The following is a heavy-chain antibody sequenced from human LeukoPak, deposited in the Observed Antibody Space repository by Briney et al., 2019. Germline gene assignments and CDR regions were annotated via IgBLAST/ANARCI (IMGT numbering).Heavy chain of an antibody. V-gene: IGHV3-48*02. Sequence: GGSLRLSCAASGFTFSNYAMSWVRQAPGKGREWVSYMTGGSGHMYHADSMKGRFTISRDNAENSLYLQMDSLRDEDTAVYYCARFRSGYYFDYWGQGTLVTVSS. CDR1: GFTFSNYA. CDR3: ARFRSGYYFDY. J-gene: IGHJ4*02. CDR2: MTGGSGHM. D-gene: IGHD3-10*01.